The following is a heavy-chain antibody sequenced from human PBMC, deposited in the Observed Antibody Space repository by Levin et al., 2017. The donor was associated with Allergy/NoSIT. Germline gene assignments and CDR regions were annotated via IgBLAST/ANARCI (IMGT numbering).Heavy chain of an antibody. D-gene: IGHD2-15*01. CDR3: ARDIYSVQPQLRGGFDS. V-gene: IGHV3-9*01. Sequence: SLKISCAASGFSFSDYAMHWVRQAPGKGLEWVSGIGWNGGGINYADSVKGRFTISRDNSKNSLYLQMNSLRVEDTALYFCARDIYSVQPQLRGGFDSWGQGTQVTVSS. CDR1: GFSFSDYA. CDR2: IGWNGGGI. J-gene: IGHJ4*02.